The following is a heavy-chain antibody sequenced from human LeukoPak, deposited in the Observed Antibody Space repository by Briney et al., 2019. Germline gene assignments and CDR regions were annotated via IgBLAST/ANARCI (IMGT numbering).Heavy chain of an antibody. CDR3: ARGFDCGSASCSCMDL. CDR2: ISGGSHI. CDR1: GFPFSDYY. D-gene: IGHD2-2*01. V-gene: IGHV3-11*01. Sequence: GGSLRLSCAASGFPFSDYYMSWIRQAPGKGLEWVAYISGGSHIYYADSAQGRFTISRDNAKNSLLLYMNSLRVEDTAVYYCARGFDCGSASCSCMDLWGQGTTVTVSS. J-gene: IGHJ6*02.